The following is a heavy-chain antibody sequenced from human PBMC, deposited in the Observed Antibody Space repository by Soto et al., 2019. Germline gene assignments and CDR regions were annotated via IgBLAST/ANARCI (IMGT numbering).Heavy chain of an antibody. CDR3: ARDLRDLNCHYYYYYGMDV. Sequence: VKVSCKASGYTFTDYYMHWVRQAPGQGLEWMGWMNPNSGGTNYAQKLQGRVTMTRDTSISTAYMELSRLRSDDTAVYYCARDLRDLNCHYYYYYGMDVWGQGTTVTVSS. D-gene: IGHD1-1*01. CDR1: GYTFTDYY. V-gene: IGHV1-2*02. J-gene: IGHJ6*02. CDR2: MNPNSGGT.